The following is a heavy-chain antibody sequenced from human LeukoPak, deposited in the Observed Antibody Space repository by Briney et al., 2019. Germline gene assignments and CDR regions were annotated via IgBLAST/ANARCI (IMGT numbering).Heavy chain of an antibody. V-gene: IGHV4-39*07. CDR1: GDSISSTNYY. CDR2: IYYSGST. Sequence: PSETLSLTCTVSGDSISSTNYYWGWIRQPPGKGLEWIGSIYYSGSTNYNPSLKSRVTISVDTSKNQFSLKLSSVTAADTAVYYCARDRGTYSGSYLYDYWGQGTLVTVSS. J-gene: IGHJ4*02. D-gene: IGHD1-26*01. CDR3: ARDRGTYSGSYLYDY.